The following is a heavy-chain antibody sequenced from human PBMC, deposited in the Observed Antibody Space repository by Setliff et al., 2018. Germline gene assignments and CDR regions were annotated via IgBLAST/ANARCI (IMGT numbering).Heavy chain of an antibody. Sequence: GGSLRLSCAASGFTFGSYGMHWVRQAPGKGLEWVAFIRYDGSNKYYADSVKGRFTISRDNSKNTVYLQMNSLTADDTAVYYCARDSGSGGNFDYWGQGTLVTVSS. CDR3: ARDSGSGGNFDY. V-gene: IGHV3-30*02. CDR1: GFTFGSYG. J-gene: IGHJ4*02. CDR2: IRYDGSNK. D-gene: IGHD6-25*01.